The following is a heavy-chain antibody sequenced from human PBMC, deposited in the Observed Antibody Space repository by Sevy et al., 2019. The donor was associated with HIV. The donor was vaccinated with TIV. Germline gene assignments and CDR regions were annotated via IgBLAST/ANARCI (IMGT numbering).Heavy chain of an antibody. CDR2: IYHTGKT. CDR1: GGSIASSTYY. D-gene: IGHD2-21*02. CDR3: ARQSQRGKVAVPAQAHFFDY. Sequence: SETLSLTCTVSGGSIASSTYYWAWIRQPPGKGLEWIGSIYHTGKTYYSPSLESRLTISADTSKDRFSLRLTSVAAADTAVYYCARQSQRGKVAVPAQAHFFDYWGQGTLVTVSS. V-gene: IGHV4-39*01. J-gene: IGHJ4*02.